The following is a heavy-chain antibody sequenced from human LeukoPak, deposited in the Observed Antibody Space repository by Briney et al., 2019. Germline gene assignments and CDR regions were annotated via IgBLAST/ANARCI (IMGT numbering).Heavy chain of an antibody. J-gene: IGHJ3*02. D-gene: IGHD6-19*01. CDR1: GFTFSSYG. V-gene: IGHV3-30*18. Sequence: GRSLRLSCAASGFTFSSYGMHWVRQAPGKGLEWVAVISYDGSNKYYADSVKGRFTISRDNSKNTLYLQMNSLRAEDTAVYYCAKPQQWLVEVDAFDIWGQGTMVTVSS. CDR2: ISYDGSNK. CDR3: AKPQQWLVEVDAFDI.